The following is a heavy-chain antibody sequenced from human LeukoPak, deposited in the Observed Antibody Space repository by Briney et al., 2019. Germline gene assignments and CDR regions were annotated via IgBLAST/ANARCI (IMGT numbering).Heavy chain of an antibody. CDR2: IYYSGST. Sequence: PSETLSLTCTVSGGSISSGGYYWSWIRQHPGKGLEWIGYIYYSGSTYYNPSLKSRVTISVDASKNQFSLKLSSVTAADTAVYYCARGRELEYCSSTSCRIHYFDYWGQGTLVTVSS. D-gene: IGHD2-2*01. CDR1: GGSISSGGYY. V-gene: IGHV4-31*03. CDR3: ARGRELEYCSSTSCRIHYFDY. J-gene: IGHJ4*02.